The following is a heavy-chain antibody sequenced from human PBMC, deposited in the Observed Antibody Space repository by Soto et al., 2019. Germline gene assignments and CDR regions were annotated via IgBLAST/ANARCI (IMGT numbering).Heavy chain of an antibody. V-gene: IGHV3-30*18. CDR1: GFTFSSYG. CDR3: VKASSHYGSGSYYTNDY. Sequence: QVQLVESGGGVVQPGRSLRLSCAASGFTFSSYGMHWVRQAPGKGLEWVAVISNDGGNKYYADSVRGRFTISRDNRKNTLHLQMNSLRAEDTAVYYCVKASSHYGSGSYYTNDYWGQGTLVTVSS. J-gene: IGHJ4*02. CDR2: ISNDGGNK. D-gene: IGHD3-10*01.